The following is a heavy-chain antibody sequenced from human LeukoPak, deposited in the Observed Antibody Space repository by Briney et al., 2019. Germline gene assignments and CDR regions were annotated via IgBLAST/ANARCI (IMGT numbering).Heavy chain of an antibody. CDR2: INAGNGNT. CDR1: GYTFTSYD. V-gene: IGHV1-3*01. J-gene: IGHJ4*02. Sequence: ASVKVSCKASGYTFTSYDINWVRQATGQRLEWMGWINAGNGNTKYSQKFQGRVTITRDTSASTAYMELSNLRSEDTAVYYCAREVITGTTHIDYWGQGTLVTVSS. D-gene: IGHD1-7*01. CDR3: AREVITGTTHIDY.